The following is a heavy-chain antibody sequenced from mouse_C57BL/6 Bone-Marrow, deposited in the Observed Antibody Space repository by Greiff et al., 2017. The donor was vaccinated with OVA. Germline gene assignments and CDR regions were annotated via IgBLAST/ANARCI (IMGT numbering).Heavy chain of an antibody. CDR2: SRNKANDYTT. V-gene: IGHV7-1*01. CDR3: ARDTRAMDY. CDR1: GFTFSDFY. Sequence: EVKLVESGGGLVQSGRSLRLSCATSGFTFSDFYMEWVRQAPGTGLEWIAASRNKANDYTTEYSAPVKGRFIVSRDTSQSILYLQMNALRAEDTAIYYCARDTRAMDYWGQGTSVTVSS. J-gene: IGHJ4*01.